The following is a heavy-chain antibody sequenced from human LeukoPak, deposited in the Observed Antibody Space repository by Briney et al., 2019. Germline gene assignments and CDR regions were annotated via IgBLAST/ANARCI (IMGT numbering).Heavy chain of an antibody. CDR2: MNPNSGNT. V-gene: IGHV1-8*01. J-gene: IGHJ5*02. Sequence: ASVKVSCKASGYTFTSYDINWVRQATGQGLEWMGWMNPNSGNTGYAQKFQGRVTMTRNTSISTAYMELSSLRSEDTAVYYCARGRVEWLVLFPHGRNWFDPWGQGILVTVSS. CDR1: GYTFTSYD. CDR3: ARGRVEWLVLFPHGRNWFDP. D-gene: IGHD6-19*01.